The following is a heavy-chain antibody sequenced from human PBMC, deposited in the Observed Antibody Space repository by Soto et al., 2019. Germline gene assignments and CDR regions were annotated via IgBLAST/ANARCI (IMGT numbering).Heavy chain of an antibody. CDR3: ARLHWGIAAADSRTAYDY. D-gene: IGHD6-13*01. J-gene: IGHJ4*02. Sequence: PSETLSLTCTVSGGSISSSSYYWGWIRQPPGKGLEWIGSIYYSGSTYYNPSLKSRVTISVDTSKNQFSLKLSSVTAADTAVYYCARLHWGIAAADSRTAYDYWGQGTLVTVS. V-gene: IGHV4-39*01. CDR2: IYYSGST. CDR1: GGSISSSSYY.